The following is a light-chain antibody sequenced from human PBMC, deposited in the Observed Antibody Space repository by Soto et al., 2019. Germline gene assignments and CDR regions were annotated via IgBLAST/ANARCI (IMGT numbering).Light chain of an antibody. J-gene: IGLJ2*01. V-gene: IGLV2-23*01. CDR1: SSDVGSYNL. CDR2: EGS. CDR3: CSYAGSSTVV. Sequence: QSALTQPASVSGSPGQSITISCTGTSSDVGSYNLVSWYQQHPGKAPKLMIYEGSKRPSGVSNRCSGSKSGNTASLPISGLQAEDEADYYCCSYAGSSTVVFGGGTKVTVL.